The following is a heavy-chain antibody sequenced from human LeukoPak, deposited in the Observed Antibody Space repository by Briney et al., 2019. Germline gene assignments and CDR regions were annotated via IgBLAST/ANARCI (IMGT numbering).Heavy chain of an antibody. V-gene: IGHV1-2*02. J-gene: IGHJ3*02. CDR2: MHPNSGGT. CDR3: ARHTTIFGVAIIDI. Sequence: GASVKVSCKASGYTFTDHYMRWLRQAPGQGLEWMGWMHPNSGGTNYAQKFQGRVTMTRDTSISTAYMDLSSLRSDDTAVYYCARHTTIFGVAIIDIWGQGTMVTVSS. CDR1: GYTFTDHY. D-gene: IGHD3-3*01.